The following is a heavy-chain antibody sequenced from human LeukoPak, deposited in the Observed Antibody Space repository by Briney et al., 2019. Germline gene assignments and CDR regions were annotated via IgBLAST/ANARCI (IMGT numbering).Heavy chain of an antibody. CDR3: ARGYSGSYSDY. CDR1: GGSISSFY. V-gene: IGHV4-59*08. J-gene: IGHJ4*02. CDR2: LSYTGTT. Sequence: SETLSLTCTVSGGSISSFYWSWIRQPPGKGLEWIGYLSYTGTTNYNPSLKSRVTISVDTSQNQFSLKLTSVTAADTAVYYCARGYSGSYSDYWGQGTLVTVSS. D-gene: IGHD5-12*01.